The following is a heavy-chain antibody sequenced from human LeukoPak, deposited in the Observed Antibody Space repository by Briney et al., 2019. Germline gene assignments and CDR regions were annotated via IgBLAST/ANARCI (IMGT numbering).Heavy chain of an antibody. CDR1: GFTFSDYY. D-gene: IGHD3-3*01. CDR3: ASVRFLEWLPIDY. CDR2: ICSSGSTI. J-gene: IGHJ4*02. Sequence: GGSLRLSCAASGFTFSDYYMSWIRQAPGKGLEWVSYICSSGSTIYYADSVKGRFTISRDNAKNSLYLQMNGLRAEDTAVYYCASVRFLEWLPIDYWGQGTLVTVSS. V-gene: IGHV3-11*04.